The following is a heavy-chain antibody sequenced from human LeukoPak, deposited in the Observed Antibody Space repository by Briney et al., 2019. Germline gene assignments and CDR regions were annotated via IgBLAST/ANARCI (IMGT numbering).Heavy chain of an antibody. J-gene: IGHJ4*02. CDR2: ISYDGSNK. D-gene: IGHD3-16*01. Sequence: GRSLRLSCAASGFTFSSYAMHWVRQAPGKGLEWVAVISYDGSNKYYADSVKGRFTISRDNAKNSLYLQMNSLRAEDTAVYYCARDALGPDYWGQGTLVTVSS. V-gene: IGHV3-30-3*01. CDR3: ARDALGPDY. CDR1: GFTFSSYA.